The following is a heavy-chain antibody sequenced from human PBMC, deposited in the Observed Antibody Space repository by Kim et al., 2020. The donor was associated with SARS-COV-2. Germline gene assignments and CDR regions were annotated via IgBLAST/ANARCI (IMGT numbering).Heavy chain of an antibody. Sequence: GESLKISCKGSGYSFTSYWIGWVRQMPGKGLEWMGIIYPGDSDTRYSPSFQGQVTISADKSISTAYLQWSSLKASDTAMYYCARMYSSSAVPRGGYFDYWGQGTLVTVSS. CDR1: GYSFTSYW. CDR2: IYPGDSDT. J-gene: IGHJ4*02. D-gene: IGHD6-6*01. V-gene: IGHV5-51*01. CDR3: ARMYSSSAVPRGGYFDY.